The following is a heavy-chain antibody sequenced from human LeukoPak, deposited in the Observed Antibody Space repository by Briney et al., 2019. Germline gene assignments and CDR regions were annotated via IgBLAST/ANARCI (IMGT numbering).Heavy chain of an antibody. CDR2: IYYSGST. D-gene: IGHD2-15*01. CDR3: AREPILYCSGGSCYSAWFDP. CDR1: GGSISSGGYS. Sequence: SQTLSLTCAVSGGSISSGGYSWSWIRQPPGKGLEWIGYIYYSGSTNYNPSLKSRVTISVDTSKNQFSLKLSSVTAADTAVYYCAREPILYCSGGSCYSAWFDPWGQGTLVTVSS. V-gene: IGHV4-61*08. J-gene: IGHJ5*02.